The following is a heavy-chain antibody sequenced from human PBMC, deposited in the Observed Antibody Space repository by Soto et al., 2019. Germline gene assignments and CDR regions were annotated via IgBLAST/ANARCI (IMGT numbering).Heavy chain of an antibody. CDR2: TSSDGSIK. D-gene: IGHD6-19*01. Sequence: GGSLRLSCAASGFTFTTYGMHWVRQAPGKGLEWVAVTSSDGSIKYYGDSVKGRFTISRDNSKNTLYLQMSSLRADDTAVYYCAKDGRSGWYVPYFFVSWGQGTLVTVSS. V-gene: IGHV3-30*18. CDR1: GFTFTTYG. J-gene: IGHJ4*02. CDR3: AKDGRSGWYVPYFFVS.